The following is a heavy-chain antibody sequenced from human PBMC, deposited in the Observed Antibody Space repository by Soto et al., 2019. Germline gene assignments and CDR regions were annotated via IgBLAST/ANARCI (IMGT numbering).Heavy chain of an antibody. D-gene: IGHD2-15*01. CDR2: ISDSGGST. V-gene: IGHV3-23*01. CDR1: GFTFSAYA. CDR3: AKGREGAVVTPGDH. J-gene: IGHJ4*02. Sequence: QTGGSLRLSCAASGFTFSAYAMTWVRQAPGKGLEWVSAISDSGGSTYYADSVKGRFSISRDNSKNTLYLEMNSLRAEDTAVYYCAKGREGAVVTPGDHWGQGTLVTVSS.